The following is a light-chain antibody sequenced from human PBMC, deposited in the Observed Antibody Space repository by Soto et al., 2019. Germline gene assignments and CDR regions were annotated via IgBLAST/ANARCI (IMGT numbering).Light chain of an antibody. CDR3: QQDNSYSGE. CDR1: QSISSW. Sequence: DIQMPQSPSTLSASVGDRVTITCWASQSISSWLAWYQQKLGKAPKLLIYKSSSLESGVPSRFSGSGSGTEFTLTISSLQPDDFATYYSQQDNSYSGEFGQGTKVDIK. J-gene: IGKJ1*01. CDR2: KSS. V-gene: IGKV1-5*03.